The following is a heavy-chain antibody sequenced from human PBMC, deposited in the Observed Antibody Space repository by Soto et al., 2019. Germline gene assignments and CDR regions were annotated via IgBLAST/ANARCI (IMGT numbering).Heavy chain of an antibody. CDR1: GFSLSTTGVG. Sequence: QITLKESGPTLVKPTQTLTLTCSFSGFSLSTTGVGVGWIRQPPGTALEWLALIYWDDDKRYNPSLNSRLTITKDTSKNQVVLAMTNMDPVDTATYYCVQSRCGGDCLQSYSSHSYYGLDVWVQGTTVTVSS. D-gene: IGHD2-21*02. J-gene: IGHJ6*02. V-gene: IGHV2-5*02. CDR3: VQSRCGGDCLQSYSSHSYYGLDV. CDR2: IYWDDDK.